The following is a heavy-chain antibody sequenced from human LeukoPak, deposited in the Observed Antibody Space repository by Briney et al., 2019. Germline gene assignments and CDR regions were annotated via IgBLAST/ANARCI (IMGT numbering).Heavy chain of an antibody. J-gene: IGHJ3*02. D-gene: IGHD3-10*01. CDR3: ARSSYYYGADAFNI. CDR1: GGSISSYY. CDR2: IYYSGST. Sequence: PSETLSLTCTVSGGSISSYYWSWIRQPPGKGLDWIGYIYYSGSTNYNPSLRSRVTISLDTSKNQFSLKLNSVTAADTAVYYCARSSYYYGADAFNIWGQGTMVTVSS. V-gene: IGHV4-59*01.